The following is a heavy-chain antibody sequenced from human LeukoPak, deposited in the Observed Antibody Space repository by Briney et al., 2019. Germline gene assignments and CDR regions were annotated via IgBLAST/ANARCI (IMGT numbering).Heavy chain of an antibody. V-gene: IGHV5-51*01. CDR2: IYPGDSDT. CDR1: GYSFTSYW. CDR3: ARHRVYMRSSSAPWNWYFDL. J-gene: IGHJ2*01. D-gene: IGHD6-6*01. Sequence: GESLKISCKGSGYSFTSYWIGWVRQMPGKGLEWMGIIYPGDSDTRYSPSFQGQVTISADKSISPAYLQWSSLKASDTAMYYCARHRVYMRSSSAPWNWYFDLWGRGTLVTVSS.